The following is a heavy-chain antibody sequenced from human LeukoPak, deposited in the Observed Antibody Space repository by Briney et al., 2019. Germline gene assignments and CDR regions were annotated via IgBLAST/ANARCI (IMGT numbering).Heavy chain of an antibody. V-gene: IGHV5-51*01. Sequence: GESLKISCKGSGYSFTSYWIGWGRQMPGKGLGWMGIIYPGDSDTRYSPSFQGQVTISADKSISTAYLQWSSLKASDTAMYYCATSVSADTYYYYYMDVWGKGTTVTVSS. CDR1: GYSFTSYW. J-gene: IGHJ6*03. CDR2: IYPGDSDT. CDR3: ATSVSADTYYYYYMDV. D-gene: IGHD6-19*01.